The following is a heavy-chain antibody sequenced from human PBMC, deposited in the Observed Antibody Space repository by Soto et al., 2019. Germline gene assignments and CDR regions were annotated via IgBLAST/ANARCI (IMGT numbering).Heavy chain of an antibody. Sequence: EVQLLESGGDLVQPGGSLRLSCVVSGITFWSRAMSWVRQAPGEGLEWVSTITDSGGDTKYADSVRGRFTISRDNSKYTLYLRMTSLRAEDSAVYYCARGSKESYPGSRIFDFWGRGTLVTVSS. J-gene: IGHJ4*02. CDR3: ARGSKESYPGSRIFDF. D-gene: IGHD3-10*01. CDR1: GITFWSRA. CDR2: ITDSGGDT. V-gene: IGHV3-23*01.